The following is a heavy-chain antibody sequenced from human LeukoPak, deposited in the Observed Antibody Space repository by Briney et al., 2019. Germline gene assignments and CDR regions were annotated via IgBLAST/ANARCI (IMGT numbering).Heavy chain of an antibody. Sequence: PSETLSLTCTVSGGSISSSAYYWGWIRQPPGKGLEWIGSSHYTGSTYYNSSLRSRVTMSVDTSKNQFSLNVISVTAADTAVYYCARLDYGDYGWFDPWGQGTLVTVSS. J-gene: IGHJ5*02. CDR3: ARLDYGDYGWFDP. CDR2: SHYTGST. V-gene: IGHV4-39*01. CDR1: GGSISSSAYY. D-gene: IGHD4-17*01.